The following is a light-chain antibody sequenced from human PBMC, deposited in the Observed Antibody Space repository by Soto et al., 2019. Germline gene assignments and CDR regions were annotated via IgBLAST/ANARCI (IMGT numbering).Light chain of an antibody. CDR3: NSYTTSSTLV. J-gene: IGLJ1*01. CDR1: SSDVGTYKY. CDR2: DVS. V-gene: IGLV2-14*03. Sequence: QSALTQPASVSGSPGQSITISCTGTSSDVGTYKYVSWYQQHPGKAPKLMIYDVSNRPSEVSNRFSGSKSGNTASLTISGLQAEDEADYYCNSYTTSSTLVFGTGTKVTVL.